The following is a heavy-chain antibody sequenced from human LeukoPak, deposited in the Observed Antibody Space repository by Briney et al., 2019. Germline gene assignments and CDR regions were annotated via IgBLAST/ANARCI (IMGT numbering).Heavy chain of an antibody. CDR1: GFTFSNAW. CDR3: TKYYDFWCGKCPKNGFDY. J-gene: IGHJ4*02. Sequence: GGSLRLSCAASGFTFSNAWMSWVRQAPGKGPEWVGRIKNKIDGGTRDYAAPVKGRFTLSRDDSKNTLYLQMNSLTTEDTAVYYCTKYYDFWCGKCPKNGFDYWGQGTLVTVSS. V-gene: IGHV3-15*01. CDR2: IKNKIDGGTR. D-gene: IGHD3-3*01.